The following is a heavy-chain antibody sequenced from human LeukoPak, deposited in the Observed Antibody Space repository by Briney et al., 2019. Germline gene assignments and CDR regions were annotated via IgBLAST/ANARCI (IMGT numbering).Heavy chain of an antibody. D-gene: IGHD6-6*01. CDR3: ARVLGLYSSSSPDYYMDV. CDR2: IYHSGST. Sequence: SETLSLTCTVSGGSISSGGYYWSWIRQPPGKGLEWIGYIYHSGSTYYNPSLKSRVTISVDRSKNQFSLKLSSVTAADTAVYYCARVLGLYSSSSPDYYMDVWGKGTTVTVSS. V-gene: IGHV4-30-2*01. CDR1: GGSISSGGYY. J-gene: IGHJ6*03.